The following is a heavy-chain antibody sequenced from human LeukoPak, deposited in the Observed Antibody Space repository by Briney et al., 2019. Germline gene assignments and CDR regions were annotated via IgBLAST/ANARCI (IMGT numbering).Heavy chain of an antibody. CDR2: INPNSGGT. CDR3: ARDTVLLWFGEPAHNWFDP. CDR1: GYIFTGYY. V-gene: IGHV1-2*02. J-gene: IGHJ5*02. Sequence: ASVKVSCKASGYIFTGYYMHWVRQAPGQGLEWMGWINPNSGGTNYAQKFQGRVTMTRDTSISTAYMELSRLRSDDTAVYYCARDTVLLWFGEPAHNWFDPWGQGTLVPVSS. D-gene: IGHD3-10*01.